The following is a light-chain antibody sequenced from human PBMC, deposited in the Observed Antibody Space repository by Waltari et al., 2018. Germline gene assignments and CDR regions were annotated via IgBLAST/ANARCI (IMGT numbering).Light chain of an antibody. CDR3: QQYYDTPYS. CDR1: QSVLYSSNSKNY. J-gene: IGKJ2*03. Sequence: DIVMTQSPDSLAVSLGERATINCQSSQSVLYSSNSKNYLAWYQQKPGQPPKLLIYWASTRESGVPDRVSGSGSGTDFTLAISSLQAEDVAVYYCQQYYDTPYSFGQGTKLEIK. CDR2: WAS. V-gene: IGKV4-1*01.